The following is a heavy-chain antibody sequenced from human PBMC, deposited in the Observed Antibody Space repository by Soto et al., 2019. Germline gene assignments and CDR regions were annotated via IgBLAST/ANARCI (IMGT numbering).Heavy chain of an antibody. V-gene: IGHV3-30-3*01. J-gene: IGHJ3*02. CDR3: ERAQDAFDI. CDR1: GFTFSSYA. CDR2: ISYDGSNK. Sequence: GSLRLSCAASGFTFSSYAMHWVRQAPGKGLEWVAVISYDGSNKYYADSVKGRFTISRDNSKNTLYLQMNSLRAEDTAVYYCERAQDAFDIWGQGTMVTVSS.